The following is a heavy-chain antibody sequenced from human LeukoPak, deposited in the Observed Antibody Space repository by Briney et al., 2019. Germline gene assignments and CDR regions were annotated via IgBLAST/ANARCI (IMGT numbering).Heavy chain of an antibody. CDR2: INSDGSST. CDR1: AFTFSTYW. J-gene: IGHJ5*02. Sequence: GGSLRLSCAASAFTFSTYWMHWVRQGPGKGLVWVSGINSDGSSTNYADSVKGRFTISRDNANNTLYLQMNSLRAEDTAVYYCARGWGAVAGNFDPWGQGTLVTVSS. CDR3: ARGWGAVAGNFDP. D-gene: IGHD6-19*01. V-gene: IGHV3-74*01.